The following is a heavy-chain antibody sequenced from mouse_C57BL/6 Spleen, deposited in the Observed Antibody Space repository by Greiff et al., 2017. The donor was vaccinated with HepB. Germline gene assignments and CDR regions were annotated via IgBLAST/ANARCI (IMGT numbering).Heavy chain of an antibody. Sequence: EVNLVESEGGLVQPGSSMKLSCTASGFTFSDYYMAWVRQVPEKGLEWVANINYDGSSTYYLDSLKSRFIISRDNAKNILYLQMSSLKSEDTATYYCAREGHYYGSSGFAYWGQGTLVTVSA. J-gene: IGHJ3*01. D-gene: IGHD1-1*01. CDR1: GFTFSDYY. CDR2: INYDGSST. V-gene: IGHV5-16*01. CDR3: AREGHYYGSSGFAY.